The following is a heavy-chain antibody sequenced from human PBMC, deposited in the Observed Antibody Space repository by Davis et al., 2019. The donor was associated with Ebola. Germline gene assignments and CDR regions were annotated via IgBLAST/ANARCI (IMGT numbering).Heavy chain of an antibody. J-gene: IGHJ6*02. CDR1: GGTFSSYA. V-gene: IGHV1-69*13. Sequence: AASVKVSCKASGGTFSSYAISWVRQAPGQGLEWMGGIIPIFGTANYAQKFQGRVTITADESTSTAYMELSSLRSEDPAVYYCARDRVQGVIITAYGMDVWGQGATVTVSS. D-gene: IGHD3-10*01. CDR2: IIPIFGTA. CDR3: ARDRVQGVIITAYGMDV.